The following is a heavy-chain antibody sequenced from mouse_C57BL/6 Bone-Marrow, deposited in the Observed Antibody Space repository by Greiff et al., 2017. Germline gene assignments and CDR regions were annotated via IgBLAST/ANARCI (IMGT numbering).Heavy chain of an antibody. D-gene: IGHD4-1*01. J-gene: IGHJ3*01. CDR3: ANWDGFAY. Sequence: VKLMESGPELVKPGASVKISCKASGYAFSSSWMNWVKQRPGKGLEWIGRIYPGDGDTNYNGKFKGKATLTADKSSSTAYMQLSSLTSEDSAVYFCANWDGFAYWGQGTLVTVSA. CDR2: IYPGDGDT. CDR1: GYAFSSSW. V-gene: IGHV1-82*01.